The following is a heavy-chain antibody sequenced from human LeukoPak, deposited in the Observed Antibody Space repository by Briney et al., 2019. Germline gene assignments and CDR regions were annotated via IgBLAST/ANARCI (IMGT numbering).Heavy chain of an antibody. Sequence: GGSLRLSCAASGFTFSSYSMNWVRQAPGKGLEWVSSISSSSSYIYYADSVKGRFTISRDNAKNSLYLQMNSLRAEDTAVYYCARGGYDYVWGSYFDYWGQGTLVTVSS. CDR2: ISSSSSYI. V-gene: IGHV3-21*01. CDR3: ARGGYDYVWGSYFDY. CDR1: GFTFSSYS. D-gene: IGHD3-16*01. J-gene: IGHJ4*02.